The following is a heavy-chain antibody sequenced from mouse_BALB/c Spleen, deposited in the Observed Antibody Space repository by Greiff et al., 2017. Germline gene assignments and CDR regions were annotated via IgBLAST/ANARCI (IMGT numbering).Heavy chain of an antibody. Sequence: EVKLVESGPGLVKPSQSLSLTCTVTGYSITSDYAWNWIRQFPGNKLEWMGYISYSGSTSYNPSLKSRISITRDTSKNQFFLQLNSVTTEDTATYYCARIRRTWFAYWGQGTLVTVSA. J-gene: IGHJ3*01. CDR1: GYSITSDYA. D-gene: IGHD2-12*01. CDR3: ARIRRTWFAY. V-gene: IGHV3-2*02. CDR2: ISYSGST.